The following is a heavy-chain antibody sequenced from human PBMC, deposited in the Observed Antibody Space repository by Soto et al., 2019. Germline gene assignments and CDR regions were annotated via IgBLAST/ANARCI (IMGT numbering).Heavy chain of an antibody. Sequence: GGSLRLSCSASGFTFSSHAMHWVRQAPGKGLEYVSAISSNGGSTYYADSVKGRFTISRDNSKNTLYLQMSSLRAEDTAVYYCTRGGSAAIRAKRGVWFDPWGQGTLVTVSS. D-gene: IGHD2-2*02. CDR3: TRGGSAAIRAKRGVWFDP. CDR2: ISSNGGST. V-gene: IGHV3-64D*06. J-gene: IGHJ5*02. CDR1: GFTFSSHA.